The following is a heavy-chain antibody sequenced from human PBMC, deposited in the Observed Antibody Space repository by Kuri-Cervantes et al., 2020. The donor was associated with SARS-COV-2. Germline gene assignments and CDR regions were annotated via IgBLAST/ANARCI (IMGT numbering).Heavy chain of an antibody. V-gene: IGHV1-2*04. J-gene: IGHJ3*02. CDR3: ARSTPFRRLLVISQGGAFDI. CDR2: INPNSGGT. Sequence: ASLTLSCKASGYTFTGYYMHWVRQAPGQWLEWMGWINPNSGGTNYAQKFQGWDTMTRDTSIRTVYMELSRLRSDDTAVYYCARSTPFRRLLVISQGGAFDIWGQGTMVTVSS. D-gene: IGHD3-9*01. CDR1: GYTFTGYY.